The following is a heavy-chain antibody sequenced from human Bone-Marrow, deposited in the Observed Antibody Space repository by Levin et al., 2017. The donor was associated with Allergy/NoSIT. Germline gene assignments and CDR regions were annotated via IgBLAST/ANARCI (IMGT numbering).Heavy chain of an antibody. Sequence: SETLSLTCTVSGGSIDSSSFYWGWLRQSPGKGLEWIGNVYYSGTSDCNPSLKSRVTLLLDSSKNLFSLILSSVTAADTAVCYCTRTYGNAFDVWGQGTMVTVS. CDR2: VYYSGTS. V-gene: IGHV4-39*01. CDR1: GGSIDSSSFY. J-gene: IGHJ3*01. D-gene: IGHD3-10*01. CDR3: TRTYGNAFDV.